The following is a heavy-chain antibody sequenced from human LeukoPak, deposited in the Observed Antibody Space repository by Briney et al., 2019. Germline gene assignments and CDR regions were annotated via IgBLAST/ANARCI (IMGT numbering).Heavy chain of an antibody. CDR1: GFTFSSYA. CDR3: AKDQGYGDYEMDYYGMDA. CDR2: ISGSGGST. Sequence: GGSLRLSCAASGFTFSSYAMSWVRQAPGKGLEWVSAISGSGGSTYYADSVKGRFAISRDNSKNTLYLQMNSLRAEDTAVYYCAKDQGYGDYEMDYYGMDAWGQGTTVTVSS. D-gene: IGHD4-17*01. V-gene: IGHV3-23*01. J-gene: IGHJ6*02.